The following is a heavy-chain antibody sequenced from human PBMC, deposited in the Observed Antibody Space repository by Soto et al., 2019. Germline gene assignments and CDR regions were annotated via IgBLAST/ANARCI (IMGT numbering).Heavy chain of an antibody. CDR2: IYYSGST. D-gene: IGHD6-19*01. J-gene: IGHJ4*02. Sequence: QVQLQESRPGLVKPSETLSLTCTVSGGSISSYYWSWIRQPPGKGLKWIGYIYYSGSTNYNPSLKSRVTISVDTSKNQFSLKLSSVAAADTAVYYCARQEAGVDYWGQGTLVTVSS. CDR1: GGSISSYY. CDR3: ARQEAGVDY. V-gene: IGHV4-59*08.